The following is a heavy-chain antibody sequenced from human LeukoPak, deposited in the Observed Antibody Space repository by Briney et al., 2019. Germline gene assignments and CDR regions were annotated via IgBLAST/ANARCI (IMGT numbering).Heavy chain of an antibody. V-gene: IGHV3-23*01. J-gene: IGHJ4*02. CDR2: VGDGYDST. D-gene: IGHD6-6*01. CDR3: AKGMAEYFVY. Sequence: GGSLRLSCAASGFTFSSYDMSWVRLAPGKGLEWVSGVGDGYDSTYYTLSEKCRFTISRDNSKNTLYLQMNSLRAEDTAVYYCAKGMAEYFVYWGEGTLVTVFS. CDR1: GFTFSSYD.